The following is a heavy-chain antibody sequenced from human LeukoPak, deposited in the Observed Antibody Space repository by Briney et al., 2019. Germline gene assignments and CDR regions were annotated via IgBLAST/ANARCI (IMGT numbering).Heavy chain of an antibody. Sequence: GGSLRLSCAASGFTFSSYSMDWVRQAPGKGLEWVSSISSSSSYIYYADSVKGRFTISRDNAKNSLYLRMNSLRAEDTAVYYCARGKEAFDIWGQGTMVTVSS. J-gene: IGHJ3*02. V-gene: IGHV3-21*01. CDR3: ARGKEAFDI. CDR1: GFTFSSYS. CDR2: ISSSSSYI.